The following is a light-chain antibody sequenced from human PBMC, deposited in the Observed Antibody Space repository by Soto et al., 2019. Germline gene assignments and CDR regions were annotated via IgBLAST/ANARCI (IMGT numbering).Light chain of an antibody. Sequence: DIKMTQSPSSLSASVGDRVTLTCQASEDVSDYVNWYQQKPGRAPKLLIYDASKLETGVPSRFSGRGSGTDFSFTIMDLQPEDFATYYCQLYKNVILTFGGGTRVDI. CDR3: QLYKNVILT. CDR1: EDVSDY. J-gene: IGKJ4*01. CDR2: DAS. V-gene: IGKV1-33*01.